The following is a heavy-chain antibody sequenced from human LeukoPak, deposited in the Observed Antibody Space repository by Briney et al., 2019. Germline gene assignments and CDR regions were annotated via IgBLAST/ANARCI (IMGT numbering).Heavy chain of an antibody. CDR1: GFTFTYYG. V-gene: IGHV3-30*18. CDR2: ISYDRGNK. CDR3: AKDSALYYDSRNFDY. D-gene: IGHD3-22*01. Sequence: GGSLRLSCAASGFTFTYYGMHWVRQAPGKGLEWVAVISYDRGNKYYADSVKGRFSISRDNSRNTLYLQMDSLRAEDTAVYYRAKDSALYYDSRNFDYWGQGTLVTVSS. J-gene: IGHJ4*02.